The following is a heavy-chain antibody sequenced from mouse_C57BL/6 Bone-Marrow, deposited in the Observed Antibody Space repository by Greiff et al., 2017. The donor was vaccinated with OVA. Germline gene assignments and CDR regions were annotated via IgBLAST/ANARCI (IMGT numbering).Heavy chain of an antibody. CDR2: IYPGSGNT. V-gene: IGHV1-76*01. J-gene: IGHJ4*01. CDR1: GYTFTDYY. D-gene: IGHD2-1*01. Sequence: VQLQQSGAELVRPGASVKLSCKASGYTFTDYYINWVKQRPGQGLEWIARIYPGSGNTYYNEKFKGKATLTAEKSSSTAYMQLSSLTSEDSAVYFCAREKGNYEMDYWGQGTSVTVSS. CDR3: AREKGNYEMDY.